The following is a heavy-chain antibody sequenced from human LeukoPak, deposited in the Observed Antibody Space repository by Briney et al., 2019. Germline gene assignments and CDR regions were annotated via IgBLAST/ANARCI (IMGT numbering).Heavy chain of an antibody. CDR2: INHSGST. V-gene: IGHV4-34*01. J-gene: IGHJ4*02. CDR3: ARGCSGGSCYPAHFDY. D-gene: IGHD2-15*01. CDR1: GGSFSCYY. Sequence: PSETLSLTCAVYGGSFSCYYWSWIRQPPGKGLEWIGEINHSGSTNYNPSLKSRVTISVDTSKNQFSLKLSSVTAADTAVYYCARGCSGGSCYPAHFDYWGQGTLVTVSS.